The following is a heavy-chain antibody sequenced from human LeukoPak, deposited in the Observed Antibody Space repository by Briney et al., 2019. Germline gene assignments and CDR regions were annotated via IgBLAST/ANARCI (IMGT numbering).Heavy chain of an antibody. CDR1: GYTFTGYY. J-gene: IGHJ4*02. D-gene: IGHD2-21*01. CDR3: ARDPIRVAHFDY. V-gene: IGHV1-2*02. CDR2: INPNSGST. Sequence: ASVKVSCKASGYTFTGYYMHWVRQAPGQGLEWMGWINPNSGSTNYAQKFQGRVTMTRDTSISTAYMELSRLRSDDTAVYYCARDPIRVAHFDYWGQGTLVTVSS.